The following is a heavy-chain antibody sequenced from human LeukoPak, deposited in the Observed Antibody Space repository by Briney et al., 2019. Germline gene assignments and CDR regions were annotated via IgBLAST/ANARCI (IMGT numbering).Heavy chain of an antibody. J-gene: IGHJ4*02. CDR2: ISSSSTI. D-gene: IGHD7-27*01. CDR3: AGRAELGRGFDY. CDR1: GFTFSSYS. V-gene: IGHV3-48*02. Sequence: PGGSLRLSCAASGFTFSSYSMNWVRQAPGKGLEWVSYISSSSTIYYADSVKGRFTISRDNAKNSLYLQMNSLRDEDTAVYYCAGRAELGRGFDYWGQGTLVTVSS.